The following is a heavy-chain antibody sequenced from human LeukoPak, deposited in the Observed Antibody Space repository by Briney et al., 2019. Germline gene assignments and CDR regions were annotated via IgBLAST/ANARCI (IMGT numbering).Heavy chain of an antibody. V-gene: IGHV1-2*06. CDR1: GYIFTGYY. Sequence: ASVKVSCKASGYIFTGYYMHWVRQAPGQGLEWMGRINPNSGGTNYAQKFQGRVTMTRDTSISTAYMELSRLRSDDTAVYYCARDPWYYDSSGYQFDYWGQGTLVTVSP. CDR3: ARDPWYYDSSGYQFDY. J-gene: IGHJ4*02. D-gene: IGHD3-22*01. CDR2: INPNSGGT.